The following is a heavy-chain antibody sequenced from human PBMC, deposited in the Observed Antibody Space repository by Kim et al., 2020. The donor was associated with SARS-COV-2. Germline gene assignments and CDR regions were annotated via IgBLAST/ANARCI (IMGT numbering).Heavy chain of an antibody. CDR2: ICIAGNT. J-gene: IGHJ4*02. D-gene: IGHD1-26*01. Sequence: GGSLRLSCAASGFTFSSHPMHWVRQATGKGLEWVSAICIAGNTYYPGSVKGRFTISRDNAKNSLYLQMNSLRAGDTAIYHCVRQAVGATGDFEYWGKG. CDR3: VRQAVGATGDFEY. CDR1: GFTFSSHP. V-gene: IGHV3-13*04.